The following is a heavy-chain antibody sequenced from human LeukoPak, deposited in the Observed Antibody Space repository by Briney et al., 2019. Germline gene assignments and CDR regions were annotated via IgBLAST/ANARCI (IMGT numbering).Heavy chain of an antibody. V-gene: IGHV1-46*01. CDR2: INPSGGST. CDR1: GYTFTNYY. D-gene: IGHD4-23*01. J-gene: IGHJ4*02. Sequence: ASVKVSCKASGYTFTNYYMHCVRQAPGQGLEWMGLINPSGGSTSYAQKFQGRVTMTRDTSTSTAYMELRSLRSDDTAVYYCARTSLYGGSFDYWGQGTLVTVSS. CDR3: ARTSLYGGSFDY.